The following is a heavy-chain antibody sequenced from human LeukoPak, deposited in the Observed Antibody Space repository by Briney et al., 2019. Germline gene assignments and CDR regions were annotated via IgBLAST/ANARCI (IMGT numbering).Heavy chain of an antibody. CDR1: GFTVSSST. V-gene: IGHV3-48*04. D-gene: IGHD2-2*01. CDR3: ARYPSRYCTSTSCYLVH. CDR2: ISGIGSTI. Sequence: PGGSLRLSCAGSGFTVSSSTMNWVRQAPGKGLEWVSYISGIGSTIYYADSVKGRFTISRDNAKNSLYLQMHSLRAEDTAVYYCARYPSRYCTSTSCYLVHWGQGALVTVSS. J-gene: IGHJ5*02.